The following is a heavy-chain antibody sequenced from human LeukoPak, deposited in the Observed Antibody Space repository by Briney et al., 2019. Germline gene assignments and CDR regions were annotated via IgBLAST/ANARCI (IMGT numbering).Heavy chain of an antibody. J-gene: IGHJ4*02. D-gene: IGHD2-21*02. CDR1: GFSLSSSEVG. V-gene: IGHV2-5*02. Sequence: SGPTLVNPTQPLTLTCTFSGFSLSSSEVGVGWIRQPPGKALEWLALIYWDDDKRYSPSLKIRLTITKDTSKYQVVLTMTNMDPVDTATYYCAHRDVGDDTFDYWGQGTLVTVSS. CDR2: IYWDDDK. CDR3: AHRDVGDDTFDY.